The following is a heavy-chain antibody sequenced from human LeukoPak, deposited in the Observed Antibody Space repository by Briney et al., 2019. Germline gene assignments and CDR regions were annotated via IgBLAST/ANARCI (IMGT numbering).Heavy chain of an antibody. V-gene: IGHV1-18*04. CDR2: INSYSGNT. Sequence: ASVKVSCKASGYTFTNYGFNWVRQAPGQGLEWMGWINSYSGNTYYAQKLQGRGTMTTDTSTTTVYMEVRSLESVDTAVYYCATAPLKYDISTGHPSGYYYYGLDVWGKGTTVTVSS. CDR1: GYTFTNYG. CDR3: ATAPLKYDISTGHPSGYYYYGLDV. D-gene: IGHD3-9*01. J-gene: IGHJ6*04.